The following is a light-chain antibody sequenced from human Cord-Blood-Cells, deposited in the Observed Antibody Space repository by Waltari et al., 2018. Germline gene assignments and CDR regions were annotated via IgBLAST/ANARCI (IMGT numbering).Light chain of an antibody. CDR2: DAS. Sequence: EIVLTQSPATLSLSPGETATLACRASQSVSSYLAWYQQKPGQAPMLLIYDASNRATGIPARFSCSGSGTDFTLTISSLEPEEFAVYYCQQRSNWPPAFGQGTKVEIK. CDR1: QSVSSY. J-gene: IGKJ1*01. CDR3: QQRSNWPPA. V-gene: IGKV3-11*01.